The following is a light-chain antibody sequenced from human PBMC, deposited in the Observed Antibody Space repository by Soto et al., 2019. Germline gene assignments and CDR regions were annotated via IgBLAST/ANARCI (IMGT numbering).Light chain of an antibody. V-gene: IGKV3-20*01. J-gene: IGKJ5*01. CDR2: GAS. Sequence: EIVWTPSPGTLSLSPGERATLSCRARQSVSSSYLAWYQQKPCQAHRLLIYGASSRATGIPDRFSGSGSGTDFTLTISRLEPEDFAVYYCQQYGSSPTITFGQGTRLEIK. CDR1: QSVSSSY. CDR3: QQYGSSPTIT.